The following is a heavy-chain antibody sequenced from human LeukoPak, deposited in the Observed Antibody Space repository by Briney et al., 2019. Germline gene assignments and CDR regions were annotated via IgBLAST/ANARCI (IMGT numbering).Heavy chain of an antibody. V-gene: IGHV1-69*05. Sequence: SVKVSCKASGGTFSGYAISWVRQAPGQGLEWMGGIIPIFGTANYAQKFQGRVTITTDESTSTAYMELSSLRSEDTAVYYCARSIVVVPAAIHYYYMDVWGKGTTVTVSS. CDR2: IIPIFGTA. D-gene: IGHD2-2*02. CDR3: ARSIVVVPAAIHYYYMDV. CDR1: GGTFSGYA. J-gene: IGHJ6*03.